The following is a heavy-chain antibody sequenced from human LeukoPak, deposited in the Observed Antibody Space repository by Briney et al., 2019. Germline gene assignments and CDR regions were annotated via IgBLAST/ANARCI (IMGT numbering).Heavy chain of an antibody. Sequence: TSETLSLTCTVSGGSISSSSYYWGWIRQPPGKGLEWIGSIYYSGSTYYNPSLKSRVTISVDTSKNQFSLKLSSVTAADTAVYYCARHSGDYVWGSFDYWGQGTLVTVSS. CDR1: GGSISSSSYY. J-gene: IGHJ4*02. D-gene: IGHD3-16*01. CDR2: IYYSGST. V-gene: IGHV4-39*01. CDR3: ARHSGDYVWGSFDY.